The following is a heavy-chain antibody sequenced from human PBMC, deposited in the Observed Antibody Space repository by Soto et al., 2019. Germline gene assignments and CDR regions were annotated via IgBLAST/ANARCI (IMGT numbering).Heavy chain of an antibody. Sequence: QVQLVESGGGVVQPGRTMRLSCAASGFTFSSYGMHWVRQAPGKGLEWVAVISYDGSNKYYADSVKGRFTIPRDNSKNTLYLQMISLRAGDTPVYYCAHGGPERYCSAWFPPYWGQGTLVSVSS. D-gene: IGHD6-19*01. J-gene: IGHJ4*01. CDR1: GFTFSSYG. CDR3: AHGGPERYCSAWFPPY. V-gene: IGHV3-30*03. CDR2: ISYDGSNK.